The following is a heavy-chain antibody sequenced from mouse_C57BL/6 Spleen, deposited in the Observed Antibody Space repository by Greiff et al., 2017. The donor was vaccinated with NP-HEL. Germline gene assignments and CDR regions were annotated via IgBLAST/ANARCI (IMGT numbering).Heavy chain of an antibody. Sequence: QVQLQQSGAELVRPGASVTLSCKASGYTFTDYEMHWVKQTPVHGLEWIGAIDPETGGTAYNQKFKGKAILTADKSSSTAYMELRSLTSEDSAVYYFTRLVDYYGSSYDYWGQGTTLTVSS. CDR1: GYTFTDYE. V-gene: IGHV1-15*01. J-gene: IGHJ2*01. D-gene: IGHD1-1*01. CDR2: IDPETGGT. CDR3: TRLVDYYGSSYDY.